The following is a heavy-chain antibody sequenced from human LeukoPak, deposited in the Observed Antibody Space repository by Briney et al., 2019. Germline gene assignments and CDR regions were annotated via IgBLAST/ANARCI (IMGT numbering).Heavy chain of an antibody. CDR2: INAGNGNT. D-gene: IGHD5-18*01. V-gene: IGHV1-3*01. CDR3: ARDLRGYSYGYPGY. Sequence: ASLKGSCKASGYTFTSYAMHSVRQAPGQRLEWMGWINAGNGNTKYSQKFQGRVTIPRDTSASTADMELSSLRSEDTAVYYCARDLRGYSYGYPGYWGQGTLVTVSS. J-gene: IGHJ4*02. CDR1: GYTFTSYA.